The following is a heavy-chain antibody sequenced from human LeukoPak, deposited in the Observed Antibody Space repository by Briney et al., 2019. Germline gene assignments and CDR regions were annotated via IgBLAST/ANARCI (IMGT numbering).Heavy chain of an antibody. J-gene: IGHJ4*02. V-gene: IGHV3-23*01. CDR2: VGGSGGST. D-gene: IGHD2-15*01. CDR1: GTTFNIYS. CDR3: AKIGMDYIVVVVAATMGGFDY. Sequence: GGSLRLSCVASGTTFNIYSMAWLRQAPGKGLEWVSAVGGSGGSTYYADSVKGRFTISRDNSKNTLYLQMNSLRAEDTAVYYCAKIGMDYIVVVVAATMGGFDYWGQGTLVTVSS.